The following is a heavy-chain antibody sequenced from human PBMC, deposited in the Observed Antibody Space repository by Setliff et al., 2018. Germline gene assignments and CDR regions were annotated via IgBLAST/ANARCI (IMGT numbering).Heavy chain of an antibody. D-gene: IGHD2-15*01. CDR3: ARKKTVYWYYGMDV. CDR2: INHSGST. V-gene: IGHV4-34*01. J-gene: IGHJ6*02. Sequence: SLTCAVYGGSFSGYYWSWIRQPPGKGLEWIGEINHSGSTNYNPSLKSRVTISVDTSKNQFSLKLSSVTAADTAVYYCARKKTVYWYYGMDVWGQGTTVTVSS. CDR1: GGSFSGYY.